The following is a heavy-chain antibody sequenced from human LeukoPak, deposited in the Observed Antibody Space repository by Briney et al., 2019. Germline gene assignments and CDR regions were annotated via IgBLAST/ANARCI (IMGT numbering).Heavy chain of an antibody. J-gene: IGHJ4*02. CDR1: GGSISSSSYY. V-gene: IGHV4-39*07. CDR3: ASINYYDSSSNDY. CDR2: IYYSGST. D-gene: IGHD3-22*01. Sequence: SETLSLTCTVSGGSISSSSYYWGWIRQPPGKGLEWIGSIYYSGSTYYNPSLKSRVTISVDTSKNQFSLKLSSVTAADTAVYYCASINYYDSSSNDYWGQGTLVTVSS.